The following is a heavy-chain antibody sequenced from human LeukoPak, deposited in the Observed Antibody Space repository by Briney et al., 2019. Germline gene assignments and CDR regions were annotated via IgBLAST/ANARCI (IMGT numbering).Heavy chain of an antibody. CDR2: IYYSGST. D-gene: IGHD1-26*01. CDR3: ARIVGALDYFDY. Sequence: SETLSLTCTVSGGSISGSSYYWGWIRQPPGKGLEWIGSIYYSGSTYYNPSLKSRVTISVDTSKNQFSLKLSSVTAADTAVYYCARIVGALDYFDYWGQGTLVTVSS. V-gene: IGHV4-39*01. CDR1: GGSISGSSYY. J-gene: IGHJ4*02.